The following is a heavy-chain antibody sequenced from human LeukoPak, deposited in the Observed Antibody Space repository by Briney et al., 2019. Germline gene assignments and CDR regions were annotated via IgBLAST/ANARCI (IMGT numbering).Heavy chain of an antibody. CDR3: ASNPPNTGDFYY. D-gene: IGHD1-1*01. J-gene: IGHJ4*02. Sequence: ASVKVSCKTSGYTFTNLDINWLRQAPGQGLEWMGWMSPSSGDTGYAQKFRGRVSMTRDTSISTAYMELSSLRSEDTAVYYCASNPPNTGDFYYWGLGSLVTVSS. CDR2: MSPSSGDT. CDR1: GYTFTNLD. V-gene: IGHV1-8*01.